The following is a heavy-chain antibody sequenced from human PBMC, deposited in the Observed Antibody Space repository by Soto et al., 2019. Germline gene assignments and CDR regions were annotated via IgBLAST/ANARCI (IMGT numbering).Heavy chain of an antibody. CDR1: GFTFSGSA. D-gene: IGHD3-10*01. V-gene: IGHV3-73*02. CDR2: IRSKANSYAT. Sequence: EVQLVESGGGLVQPGGSLKLSCAASGFTFSGSAMHWVRQASGKGLEWVGRIRSKANSYATAYAASVKGRFTISRDNSKHTAYLQMNSLKTEDTAVYYCTMGLLWFGAYWGQGTLVTVSS. J-gene: IGHJ4*02. CDR3: TMGLLWFGAY.